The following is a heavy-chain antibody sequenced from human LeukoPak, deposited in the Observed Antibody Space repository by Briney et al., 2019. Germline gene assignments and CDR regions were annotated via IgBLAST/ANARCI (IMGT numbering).Heavy chain of an antibody. V-gene: IGHV5-51*01. CDR1: EYSLTSYW. CDR2: TYPGDAAT. CDR3: ARGEDYYYDSSGPYLDY. J-gene: IGHJ4*02. Sequence: GDPLKISCKCSEYSLTSYWIGWLGQLPGKGLEGMGITYPGDAATRSSPSFQAQATNSADKSISTAYLQWSSLKASDTAMYYCARGEDYYYDSSGPYLDYWGQGTLVTVSS. D-gene: IGHD3-22*01.